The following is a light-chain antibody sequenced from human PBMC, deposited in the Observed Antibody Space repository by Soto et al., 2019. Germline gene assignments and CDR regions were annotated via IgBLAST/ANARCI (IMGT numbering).Light chain of an antibody. J-gene: IGKJ1*01. Sequence: SGRTNTPNTLSVSPGERATLSCRASQNIISNLAWYQQKNGQXPRXXIYGASSRATGIPDRFSGRAFGTDLTINISRLEPEDGEVYYGQHSGDFRWTFGQGTKVDIK. CDR2: GAS. CDR1: QNIISN. V-gene: IGKV3-20*01. CDR3: QHSGDFRWT.